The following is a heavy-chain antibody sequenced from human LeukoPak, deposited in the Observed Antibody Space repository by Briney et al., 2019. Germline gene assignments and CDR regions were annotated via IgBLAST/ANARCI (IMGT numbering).Heavy chain of an antibody. CDR3: ARDLYGSGSYYPGY. V-gene: IGHV4-31*03. D-gene: IGHD3-10*01. Sequence: SETLSLTCTVSGGSISSGGYYWSWIRQHPGKGLEWIGYIYYSGSTYYNPSLKSRVTISVDTSRNQFSLKLSSVTAADTAVYYCARDLYGSGSYYPGYWGQGTLVTVSS. CDR1: GGSISSGGYY. CDR2: IYYSGST. J-gene: IGHJ4*02.